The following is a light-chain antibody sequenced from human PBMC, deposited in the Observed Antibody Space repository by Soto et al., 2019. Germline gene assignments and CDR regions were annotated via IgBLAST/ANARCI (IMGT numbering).Light chain of an antibody. V-gene: IGKV3-11*01. J-gene: IGKJ2*01. CDR1: QSISIY. Sequence: EIVLTQSPATLSLSPGERATLCCRASQSISIYLSWYQQKPCQAPRLLIYDASNRATGVPARFSGSGSGTDLTLTISSLEPEDFAVYYCQRRNNWPPYTFGQGTKLEIK. CDR3: QRRNNWPPYT. CDR2: DAS.